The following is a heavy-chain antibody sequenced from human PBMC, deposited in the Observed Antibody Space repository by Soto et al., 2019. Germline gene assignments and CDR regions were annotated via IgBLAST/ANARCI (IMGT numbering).Heavy chain of an antibody. CDR2: INAGNGNT. V-gene: IGHV1-3*01. Sequence: ASVKVSCKASGYTFTSYAMHWVRQAPGQRLEWMGWINAGNGNTKYSQKFQGRVTITRDTSASTAYMELSSLRSEDTAVYYCARVVGPQLYYFDYWGQGTLVTVSS. D-gene: IGHD2-2*01. CDR3: ARVVGPQLYYFDY. J-gene: IGHJ4*02. CDR1: GYTFTSYA.